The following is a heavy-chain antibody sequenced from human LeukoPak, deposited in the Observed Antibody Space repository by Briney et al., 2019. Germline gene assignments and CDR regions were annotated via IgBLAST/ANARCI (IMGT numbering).Heavy chain of an antibody. V-gene: IGHV4-39*07. CDR2: IYYSGST. CDR3: ARGHIVVVTAIFDY. CDR1: GFTFSSYS. D-gene: IGHD2-21*02. J-gene: IGHJ4*02. Sequence: PGGSLRLSCAASGFTFSSYSMNWVRQAPGKGLEWIGSIYYSGSTYYNPSLKSRVTISVDTSKNQFSLKLSSVTAADTAVYYCARGHIVVVTAIFDYWGQGTLVTVSS.